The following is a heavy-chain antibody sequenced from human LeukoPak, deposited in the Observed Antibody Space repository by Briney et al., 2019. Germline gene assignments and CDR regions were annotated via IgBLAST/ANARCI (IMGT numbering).Heavy chain of an antibody. D-gene: IGHD6-13*01. V-gene: IGHV4-4*09. CDR1: GGSISGYY. CDR3: ARHDGSSLDY. Sequence: PSETLSLTCSVSGGSISGYYWSWIRQPPGKGLEWIGYIYISGRTDYNPSLKSRVTISEETYKNQISMNLRTVAAADADVYYCARHDGSSLDYWGPGTLVTVSA. CDR2: IYISGRT. J-gene: IGHJ4*02.